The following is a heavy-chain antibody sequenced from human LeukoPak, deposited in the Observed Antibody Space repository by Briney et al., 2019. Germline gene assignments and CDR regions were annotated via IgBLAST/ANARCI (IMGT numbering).Heavy chain of an antibody. D-gene: IGHD2-15*01. V-gene: IGHV4-39*01. CDR1: GGSISSSSYN. Sequence: SETLSLTCTVSGGSISSSSYNWGWIRQPPGKGLEWIGNIYYSGSTYYNPSLKSRVTISVDTSKNQFSLKLSSVTAADTAMYYCARRYCSGGTCYGGNWFDPWGQGTLVTVSS. J-gene: IGHJ5*02. CDR2: IYYSGST. CDR3: ARRYCSGGTCYGGNWFDP.